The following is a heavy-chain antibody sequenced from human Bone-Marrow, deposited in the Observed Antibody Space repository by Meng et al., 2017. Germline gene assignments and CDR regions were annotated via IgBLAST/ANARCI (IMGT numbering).Heavy chain of an antibody. V-gene: IGHV4-61*05. Sequence: SETLSLTCTVSGGSISSSSYYWGWIRQPPGKGLEWIGYIYYSGSTNYNPSLKSRVTISVDTSKNQFSLKLSSVTAADTAVYYCARASRSVPNSGYDSDPPEDYYYYGMDVWGQGTTVTVSS. CDR2: IYYSGST. CDR3: ARASRSVPNSGYDSDPPEDYYYYGMDV. D-gene: IGHD5-12*01. J-gene: IGHJ6*02. CDR1: GGSISSSSYY.